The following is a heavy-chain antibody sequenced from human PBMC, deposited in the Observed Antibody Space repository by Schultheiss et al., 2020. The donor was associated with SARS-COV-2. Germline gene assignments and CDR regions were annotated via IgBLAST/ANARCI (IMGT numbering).Heavy chain of an antibody. CDR1: GYTFTGYY. D-gene: IGHD3-10*01. J-gene: IGHJ1*01. V-gene: IGHV1-2*02. CDR2: INPNSGGT. Sequence: ASVKVSCKASGYTFTGYYMHWVRQAPGQGLEWMGWINPNSGGTNYAQKFQGRVTMTRDTSISTAYMELSSLRSEDTAVYYCATVSSGLRGRGEYFQHWGQGTLVTVSS. CDR3: ATVSSGLRGRGEYFQH.